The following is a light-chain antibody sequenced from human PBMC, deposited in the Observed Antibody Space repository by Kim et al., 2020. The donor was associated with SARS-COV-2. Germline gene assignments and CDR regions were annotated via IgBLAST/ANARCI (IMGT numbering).Light chain of an antibody. CDR1: SDINVASYR. J-gene: IGLJ1*01. CDR2: YKSDADR. V-gene: IGLV5-45*02. Sequence: LTCILRSDINVASYRIYWYQQKSGSPPQYLLNYKSDADRKQASGVPGRFSGSKDASATAGILLSSDLQSDDEADYYCLVWHDSAYVFGPGTKVTVL. CDR3: LVWHDSAYV.